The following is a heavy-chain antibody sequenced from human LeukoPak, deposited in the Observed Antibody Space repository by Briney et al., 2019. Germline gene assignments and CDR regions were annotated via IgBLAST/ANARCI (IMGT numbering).Heavy chain of an antibody. V-gene: IGHV4-59*01. D-gene: IGHD2-15*01. CDR1: GGSISSYS. CDR3: ATHPPKVCTGGSCTDY. Sequence: ASETLSLTCTVSGGSISSYSWSWIRQPPGKGLEWIGYIYYSGSTNYNPSLKSRVTISVDMPKNQFSLKLSSVTAADTAVYYCATHPPKVCTGGSCTDYWGQGTLVTVSS. J-gene: IGHJ4*02. CDR2: IYYSGST.